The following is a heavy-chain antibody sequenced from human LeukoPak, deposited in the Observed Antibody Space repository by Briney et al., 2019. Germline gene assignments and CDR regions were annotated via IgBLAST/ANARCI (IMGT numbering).Heavy chain of an antibody. CDR3: ARSYAHFDH. J-gene: IGHJ4*02. V-gene: IGHV3-11*01. CDR2: ISTSGTTK. CDR1: GFIYTDYY. D-gene: IGHD3-16*01. Sequence: GGSLRLSCAASGFIYTDYYMSWIRQAPGKGLEWVSYISTSGTTKYYADSVKGRFTISRDNAKNSLYLQMNGLRAEDTAVYCCARSYAHFDHWGQGTLVTVSS.